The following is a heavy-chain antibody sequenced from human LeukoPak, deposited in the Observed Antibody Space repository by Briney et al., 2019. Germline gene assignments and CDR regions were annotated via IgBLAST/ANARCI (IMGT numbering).Heavy chain of an antibody. CDR2: IWYDGSNK. D-gene: IGHD5-12*01. J-gene: IGHJ5*02. Sequence: GGSLRLSCAASGFTFSSYGMHWVRQAPGKGPEWVAVIWYDGSNKYYADSVRGRFTISRDNSKNTLYLQMNSLRAEDTAVYYCAKGQGEDSGYDPGFDPWGQGTLVTVSS. CDR1: GFTFSSYG. CDR3: AKGQGEDSGYDPGFDP. V-gene: IGHV3-33*06.